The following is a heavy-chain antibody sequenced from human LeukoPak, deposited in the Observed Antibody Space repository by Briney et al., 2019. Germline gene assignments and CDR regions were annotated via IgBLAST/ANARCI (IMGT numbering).Heavy chain of an antibody. CDR1: GFSFSSSA. CDR2: ISCSGGNT. J-gene: IGHJ6*02. V-gene: IGHV3-23*01. D-gene: IGHD3-22*01. Sequence: GGSLRLSCAASGFSFSSSAMSWVRQAPGKGLEWVSAISCSGGNTYYAGSVKGRFTIFRDNSKNMLYLQMNSLRAEDTALYYCASQKANFYDSSGDVWGQGTTVTVSS. CDR3: ASQKANFYDSSGDV.